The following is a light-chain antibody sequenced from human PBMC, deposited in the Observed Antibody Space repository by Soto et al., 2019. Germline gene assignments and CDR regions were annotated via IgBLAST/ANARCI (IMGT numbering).Light chain of an antibody. CDR3: QQYHDWPLHT. Sequence: EIVLTQSPATLSLSPGDRATLSCRASQSVTSSLAWFQQKPGQAPRLLIYDVSRWATAIPARFSGSGSGTEVTLSLSSLQSEDCAVYYCQQYHDWPLHTFGQGTKLEIK. CDR1: QSVTSS. J-gene: IGKJ2*01. V-gene: IGKV3D-15*01. CDR2: DVS.